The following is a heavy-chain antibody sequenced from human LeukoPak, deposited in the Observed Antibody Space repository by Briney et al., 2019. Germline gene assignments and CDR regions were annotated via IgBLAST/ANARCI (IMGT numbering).Heavy chain of an antibody. CDR2: IYTSGST. J-gene: IGHJ6*03. D-gene: IGHD6-19*01. Sequence: SETLSLTCTVSGGSISSGSYYWSWIRQPAGKGLEWIGRIYTSGSTNYNPSLKSRVTISVDTSKNQFSLKLSSVTAADTAVYYCAREMAVAGSVEINYMDVWGKGTTVTVSS. CDR3: AREMAVAGSVEINYMDV. CDR1: GGSISSGSYY. V-gene: IGHV4-61*02.